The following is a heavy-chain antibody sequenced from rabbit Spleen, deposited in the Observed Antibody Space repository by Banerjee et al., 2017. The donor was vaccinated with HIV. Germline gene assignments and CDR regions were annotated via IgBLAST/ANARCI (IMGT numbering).Heavy chain of an antibody. CDR3: ARGSAAMTMLITGYYLNL. CDR2: IVPIFGVT. Sequence: QELVESGGGLVQPGGSLKLSCKASRFDFSTYSMSWVRQAPGKGLEWIGYIVPIFGVTYYANWVNGRFTISSHNAQNTLYLQLNSLTAADTATYFCARGSAAMTMLITGYYLNLWGPGTLVTVS. J-gene: IGHJ4*01. CDR1: RFDFSTYS. V-gene: IGHV1S7*01. D-gene: IGHD2-1*01.